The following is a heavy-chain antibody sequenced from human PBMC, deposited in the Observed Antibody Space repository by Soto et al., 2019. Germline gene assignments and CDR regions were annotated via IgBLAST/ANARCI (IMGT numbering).Heavy chain of an antibody. CDR2: LSGSGGSI. CDR3: AKVSSSWYAGFFDL. Sequence: EVQLLESGGGLVQPGGSLRLSCTASGFTFSSHAMTWVRQAPGKGLEWVSGLSGSGGSIYYADSVKGRFTISRDNSVNTLYLQMKTLRADDTAVYYCAKVSSSWYAGFFDLWGQGTPVTVSS. V-gene: IGHV3-23*01. CDR1: GFTFSSHA. D-gene: IGHD6-13*01. J-gene: IGHJ4*02.